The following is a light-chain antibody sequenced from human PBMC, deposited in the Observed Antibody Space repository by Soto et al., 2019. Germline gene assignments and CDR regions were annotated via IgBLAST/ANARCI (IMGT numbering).Light chain of an antibody. J-gene: IGKJ4*01. CDR3: HQYASSPLT. Sequence: EIVLTQSPGTLSLSPGERATLSCRASQSVSSSYLAWYQQKPGQAPRLLIYGASSRATGIPDRFSGSGSGTDFTLTISRLEPEDFAVYYCHQYASSPLTFGGGTKVAIK. CDR2: GAS. CDR1: QSVSSSY. V-gene: IGKV3-20*01.